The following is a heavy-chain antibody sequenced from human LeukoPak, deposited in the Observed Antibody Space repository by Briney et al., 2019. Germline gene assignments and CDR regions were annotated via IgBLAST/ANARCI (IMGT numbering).Heavy chain of an antibody. V-gene: IGHV1-2*02. CDR3: ARSGLVVPADMYDNWFDP. CDR1: GYTFTGYY. J-gene: IGHJ5*02. D-gene: IGHD2-2*01. CDR2: INPNSGGT. Sequence: ASVKVPCKASGYTFTGYYMHWVRQAPGQGLEWMGWINPNSGGTNYAQKFQGRVTMTRDTSISTAYMELSRLRSDDTAVYYCARSGLVVPADMYDNWFDPWGQGTLVTVSS.